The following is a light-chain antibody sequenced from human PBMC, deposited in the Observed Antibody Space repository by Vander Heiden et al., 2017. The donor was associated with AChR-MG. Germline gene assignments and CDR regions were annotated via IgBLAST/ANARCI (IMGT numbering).Light chain of an antibody. CDR2: EAS. CDR3: QQRNSWPLT. J-gene: IGKJ4*01. Sequence: EIVLTQSPVTLSLSPGERATLSCRASQSISSYLAWYQQKPGQAPRLLIYEASNRATGIPARFSGSGSGTDFTLTISSLEPEDFAVYYCQQRNSWPLTFGGGTKVEIK. V-gene: IGKV3-11*01. CDR1: QSISSY.